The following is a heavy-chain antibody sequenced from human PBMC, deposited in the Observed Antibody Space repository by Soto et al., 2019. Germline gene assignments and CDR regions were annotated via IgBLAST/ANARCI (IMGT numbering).Heavy chain of an antibody. V-gene: IGHV3-48*02. Sequence: GGSLRLSCAASGVTFSSYSMNWVRQATGKGLEWVSYISSSSSTIYYADSVKGRFTISRGNAKNSLYLQMNSLRDEDTAVYYCARGQYYYDSSGYLYWGQGTLVTVSS. D-gene: IGHD3-22*01. J-gene: IGHJ4*02. CDR3: ARGQYYYDSSGYLY. CDR1: GVTFSSYS. CDR2: ISSSSSTI.